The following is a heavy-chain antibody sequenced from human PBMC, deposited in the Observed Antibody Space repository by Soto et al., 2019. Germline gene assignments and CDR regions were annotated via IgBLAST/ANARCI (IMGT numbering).Heavy chain of an antibody. CDR3: ARELEMATFWLDP. Sequence: KASETLSLTCTVSGGSISSGDYYWSWIRQPPGKGLEWIGYIYYSGSTYYNPSLKSRVTISVDTSKNQFSLKLSSVTAADTAVYYCARELEMATFWLDPCGQGTLVTVYS. CDR2: IYYSGST. J-gene: IGHJ5*02. D-gene: IGHD5-12*01. V-gene: IGHV4-30-4*01. CDR1: GGSISSGDYY.